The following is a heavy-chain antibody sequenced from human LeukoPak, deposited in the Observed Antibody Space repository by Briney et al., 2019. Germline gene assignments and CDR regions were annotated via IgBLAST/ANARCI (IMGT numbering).Heavy chain of an antibody. CDR2: IYSSGST. Sequence: PSQTLSLTCTVSGGSISSSSYYWSWIRQPAGKGLEWIGRIYSSGSTDYNPSLKSRVIISVDTSKNQFSLKLSSVTAADTAVYYCARDIGLGSYYFPLSFDSWGQGTLVTVSS. D-gene: IGHD3-10*01. CDR1: GGSISSSSYY. V-gene: IGHV4-61*02. CDR3: ARDIGLGSYYFPLSFDS. J-gene: IGHJ4*02.